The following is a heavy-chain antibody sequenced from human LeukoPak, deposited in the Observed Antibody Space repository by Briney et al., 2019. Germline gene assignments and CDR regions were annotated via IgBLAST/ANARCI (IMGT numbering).Heavy chain of an antibody. J-gene: IGHJ4*02. D-gene: IGHD1-1*01. V-gene: IGHV3-23*03. CDR1: GFTFSSYA. CDR3: ARSSNWNEGLFDY. Sequence: GGSLRLSCAASGFTFSSYAMSWVRQAPGKGLEWVSIIYSGGSSYYADSVKGRFTISRDNSKNTMYLQMNTLRVEDTAVYYCARSSNWNEGLFDYWGQGTLVTVSS. CDR2: IYSGGSS.